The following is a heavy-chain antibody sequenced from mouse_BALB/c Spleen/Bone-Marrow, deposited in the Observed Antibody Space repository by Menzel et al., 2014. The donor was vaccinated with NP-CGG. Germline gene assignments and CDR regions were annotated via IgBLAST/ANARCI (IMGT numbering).Heavy chain of an antibody. CDR3: ARRGYDNSYWYFGV. CDR1: GFTFSSYG. Sequence: DVHLVESGGDLVKPGGSLKLSCAASGFTFSSYGMSWARQTPDKRLEWVATISTGGSQTYYTDSVKGRFTISRDNAKNTLYLQMSSLKSEDSAIYYCARRGYDNSYWYFGVWGAGTTVTVSS. J-gene: IGHJ1*01. V-gene: IGHV5-6*02. CDR2: ISTGGSQT. D-gene: IGHD2-10*02.